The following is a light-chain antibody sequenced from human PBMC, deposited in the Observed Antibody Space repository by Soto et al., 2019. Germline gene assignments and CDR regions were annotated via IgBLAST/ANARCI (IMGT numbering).Light chain of an antibody. CDR3: ETWDTNTWV. Sequence: QPVLTQSSSASASLGSSVKLTCTLSSGHSSYIIAWHQQQPGKAPRYLMKLEGSGSYNKGSGLPDRFSGSSSGADRYLTISHLQFEDEAGYYCETWDTNTWVFGGGTKLTVL. CDR2: LEGSGSY. J-gene: IGLJ3*02. CDR1: SGHSSYI. V-gene: IGLV4-60*02.